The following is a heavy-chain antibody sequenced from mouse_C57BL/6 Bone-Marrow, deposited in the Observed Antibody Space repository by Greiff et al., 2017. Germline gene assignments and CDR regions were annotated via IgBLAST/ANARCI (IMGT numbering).Heavy chain of an antibody. CDR2: ISNLAYSI. J-gene: IGHJ2*01. D-gene: IGHD2-5*01. CDR3: ARQGGYYSNYGGVYCDY. Sequence: EVQRVESGGGLVQPGGSLKLSCAASGFTFSDYGMAWVRQAPRKGPEWVAFISNLAYSIYYADTVTGRFTISSENAKNTLCLEMSSLRSVDTAMYYCARQGGYYSNYGGVYCDYWGQGTTLTVSS. CDR1: GFTFSDYG. V-gene: IGHV5-15*01.